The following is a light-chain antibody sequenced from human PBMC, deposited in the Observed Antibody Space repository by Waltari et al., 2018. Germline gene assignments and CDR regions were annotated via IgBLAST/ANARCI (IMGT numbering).Light chain of an antibody. CDR2: AAS. V-gene: IGKV1-39*01. Sequence: IQMTQSPSSLSASVGDRVTITCRASQFISSYLNWYQQKPGKAPKLLIYAASSLRSGVPSRFSGSGSGTDFTLTITNLQPDDFATDFCQQSESPLPVTFGPGTRVDV. CDR3: QQSESPLPVT. CDR1: QFISSY. J-gene: IGKJ3*01.